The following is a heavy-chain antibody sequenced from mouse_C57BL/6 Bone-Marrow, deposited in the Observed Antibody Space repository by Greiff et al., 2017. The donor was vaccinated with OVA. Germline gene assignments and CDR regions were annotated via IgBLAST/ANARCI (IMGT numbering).Heavy chain of an antibody. CDR1: GYAFSSSW. V-gene: IGHV1-82*01. J-gene: IGHJ2*01. CDR3: ANQGEYFYHFYP. CDR2: IYPGDGDT. Sequence: LQESGPELVKPGASVKISCKASGYAFSSSWMNWVKQRPGKGLEWIGRIYPGDGDTNYNGKFKGKATLTADKSSSTAYMQPSSLTSEDSAVYFCANQGEYFYHFYPWGQGTPLPGSS. D-gene: IGHD5-1*01.